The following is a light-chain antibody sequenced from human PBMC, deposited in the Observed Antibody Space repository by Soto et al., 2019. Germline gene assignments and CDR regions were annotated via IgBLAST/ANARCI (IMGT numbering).Light chain of an antibody. CDR3: QQYGSSPIT. Sequence: EIVLTQSPGTLSLSPGERGTLSCRASQSVSSNYLAWYQQKPGQAPRLLIYRTSTRPAAIPDRFSGSGSGTDFTLTISRLKPEDFAVYYCQQYGSSPITFGQGTRLEIK. CDR2: RTS. V-gene: IGKV3-20*01. J-gene: IGKJ5*01. CDR1: QSVSSNY.